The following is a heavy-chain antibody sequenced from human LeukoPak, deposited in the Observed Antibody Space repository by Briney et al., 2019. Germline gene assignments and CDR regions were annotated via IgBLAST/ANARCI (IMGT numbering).Heavy chain of an antibody. CDR1: DGSMGTYY. CDR2: IYYSGST. D-gene: IGHD2-2*01. V-gene: IGHV4-59*08. CDR3: ARGRLGRQHASFFDS. J-gene: IGHJ4*01. Sequence: SETLSLTCSVSDGSMGTYYWGWIRQPPGKRLERIGYIYYSGSTTYNPSLKSRVTVSVDTSKNQFSLKLTSMTAADTAVYYCARGRLGRQHASFFDSWGHGTLVTVSS.